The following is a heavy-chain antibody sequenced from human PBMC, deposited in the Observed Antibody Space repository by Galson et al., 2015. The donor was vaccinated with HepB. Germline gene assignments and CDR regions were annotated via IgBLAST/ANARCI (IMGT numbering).Heavy chain of an antibody. D-gene: IGHD3-10*01. J-gene: IGHJ3*02. CDR3: ASMVRGENAFDI. Sequence: SLRLSCAASGFTFSSYGMHWVRQAPGKGLEWVAVIWYDGSNKYYADSVKGRFTISRDNSKNTLYLQMNSLRAEDTAVYYYASMVRGENAFDIWGQGTMVTVSS. CDR1: GFTFSSYG. CDR2: IWYDGSNK. V-gene: IGHV3-33*01.